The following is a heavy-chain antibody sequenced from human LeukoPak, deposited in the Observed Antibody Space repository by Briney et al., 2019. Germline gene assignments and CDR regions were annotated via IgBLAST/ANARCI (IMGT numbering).Heavy chain of an antibody. CDR3: ARVQRGAVVWFDP. V-gene: IGHV1-2*02. D-gene: IGHD6-19*01. CDR2: INPNSGGT. Sequence: GASVKVSCKASGYTFTGYYMHWVRQAPGQGLEWMGWINPNSGGTNYAQKFQGRVTMTRDTSISTAYMELSRLRSDDTAVYYCARVQRGAVVWFDPWGQGTLVTVSS. CDR1: GYTFTGYY. J-gene: IGHJ5*02.